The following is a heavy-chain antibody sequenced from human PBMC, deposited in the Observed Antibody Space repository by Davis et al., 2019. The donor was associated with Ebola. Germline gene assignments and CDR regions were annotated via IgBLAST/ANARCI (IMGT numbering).Heavy chain of an antibody. J-gene: IGHJ5*02. Sequence: ASVKVSCKASGYTFTSYYMHWVRQAPGQGLEWMGIINPSGGSTSYAQKFQGRVTMTRDTSTSTVYMELSSLRSEDTAVYYCARETYSTTWYFRFDPWGQGTLVTVSS. CDR1: GYTFTSYY. CDR2: INPSGGST. D-gene: IGHD6-13*01. CDR3: ARETYSTTWYFRFDP. V-gene: IGHV1-46*01.